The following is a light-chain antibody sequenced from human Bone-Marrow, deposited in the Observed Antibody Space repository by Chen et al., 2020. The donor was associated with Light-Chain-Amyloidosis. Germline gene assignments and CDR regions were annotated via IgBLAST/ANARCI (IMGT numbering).Light chain of an antibody. V-gene: IGLV2-14*01. J-gene: IGLJ1*01. CDR1: SSDVGGDNH. CDR2: EVT. CDR3: SSYTITNTLV. Sequence: QSALTQPASVSGSPGQSITISCTGTSSDVGGDNHVSWYQQHPDKAPKLKIYEVTNRSSWVPNRFSGSKSDNTASLTISLLQTGDEADYFCSSYTITNTLVFGSGTRVTVL.